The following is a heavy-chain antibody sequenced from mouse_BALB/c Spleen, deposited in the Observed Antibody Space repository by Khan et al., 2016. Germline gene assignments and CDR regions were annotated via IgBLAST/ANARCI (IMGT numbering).Heavy chain of an antibody. CDR3: TGDGYFAV. J-gene: IGHJ1*01. D-gene: IGHD1-2*01. V-gene: IGHV6-6*02. CDR2: IRLKSNNYAT. CDR1: GFTFSNYW. Sequence: EVKLEESGGGLVQPGGSMKLSCVASGFTFSNYWMNWVRQSPEKGLEWVAEIRLKSNNYATHYAESVKGRFTISRDDSNSSVYLQMNNLRAEDTGIYYCTGDGYFAVWGAGTTVTVSS.